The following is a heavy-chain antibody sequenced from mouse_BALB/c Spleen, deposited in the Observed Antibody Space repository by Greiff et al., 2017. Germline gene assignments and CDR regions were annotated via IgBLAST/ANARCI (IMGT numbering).Heavy chain of an antibody. CDR2: ISDGGSYT. V-gene: IGHV5-4*02. CDR3: ARDVGGNYWFAY. J-gene: IGHJ3*01. CDR1: GFTFSDYY. D-gene: IGHD2-1*01. Sequence: EVMLVESGGGLVKPGGSLKLSCAASGFTFSDYYMSWVRQTPEKRLEWVATISDGGSYTYYPDSVKGRFTISRDNAKNNLYLQMSSLKSEDTAMYYCARDVGGNYWFAYWGQGTLVTVSA.